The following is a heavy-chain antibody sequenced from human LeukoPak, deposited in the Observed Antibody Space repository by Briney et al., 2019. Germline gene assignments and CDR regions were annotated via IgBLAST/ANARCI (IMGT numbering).Heavy chain of an antibody. CDR3: AKGKLGPIDY. CDR1: GFTFSSYG. J-gene: IGHJ4*02. CDR2: ISYDGSNK. Sequence: GGSLRLSCAASGFTFSSYGMHWVRQAPGKGLEWMAVISYDGSNKYYADSVKGRFTISRDNSKNTLYLQMNSLRAEDTAVYYCAKGKLGPIDYWGQGTLVTVSS. V-gene: IGHV3-30*18. D-gene: IGHD6-13*01.